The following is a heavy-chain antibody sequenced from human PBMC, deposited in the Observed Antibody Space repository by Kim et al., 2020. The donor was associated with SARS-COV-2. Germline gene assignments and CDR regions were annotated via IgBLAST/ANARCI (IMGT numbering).Heavy chain of an antibody. CDR3: AKGQVGSSWYSLSFADY. CDR1: GFTFSSYA. J-gene: IGHJ4*02. D-gene: IGHD6-13*01. CDR2: ISGSGGRT. V-gene: IGHV3-23*01. Sequence: GGSLRLSCAASGFTFSSYAMSWVRQAPGKGLEWVSAISGSGGRTYYADSVKGRFTISRDNSKNTLYLQMNSLRAEDTAVYYCAKGQVGSSWYSLSFADYWGQGTLVTVSS.